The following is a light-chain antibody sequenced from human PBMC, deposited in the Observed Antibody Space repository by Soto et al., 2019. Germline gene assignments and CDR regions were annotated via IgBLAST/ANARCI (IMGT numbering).Light chain of an antibody. CDR1: QSVGRD. J-gene: IGKJ1*01. V-gene: IGKV3-15*01. CDR3: LHYHNWPPT. CDR2: EAS. Sequence: MTQSPSSLSASVGDRVTITCRASQSVGRDLAWYQQKRGQAPRLLIYEASTRATGLPARFSGSGSGTDFTLTISSLQSEDFAFYFCLHYHNWPPTFGQGTKVDIK.